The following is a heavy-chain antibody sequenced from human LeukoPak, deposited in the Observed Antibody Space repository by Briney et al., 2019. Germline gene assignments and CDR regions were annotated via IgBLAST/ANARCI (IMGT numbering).Heavy chain of an antibody. D-gene: IGHD5-24*01. J-gene: IGHJ4*02. V-gene: IGHV3-23*01. CDR1: GFSFSSYA. CDR2: ISGSGGST. Sequence: GGSLRLSCAASGFSFSSYAMSWVRQAPGKGLEWVSAISGSGGSTYYADSVKGRFTISRDNSKNTLYLQMNSLRAEDTAVYYCAKDRDGYNKGFYFDYWGQGTLVTVSS. CDR3: AKDRDGYNKGFYFDY.